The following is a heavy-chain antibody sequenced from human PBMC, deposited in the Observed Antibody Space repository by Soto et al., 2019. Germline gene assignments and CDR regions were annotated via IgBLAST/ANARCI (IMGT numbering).Heavy chain of an antibody. Sequence: GASVKVSCKASGYTFTSYGISWVRQAPGQGLEWMGWISAYNGNTNYAQKLQGRVTMTTDTSTSTAYMELRSLRSDDTAVYYCARDGPRITMIVVVKDGMDVWGQGTTVTVS. J-gene: IGHJ6*02. V-gene: IGHV1-18*04. CDR1: GYTFTSYG. CDR2: ISAYNGNT. D-gene: IGHD3-22*01. CDR3: ARDGPRITMIVVVKDGMDV.